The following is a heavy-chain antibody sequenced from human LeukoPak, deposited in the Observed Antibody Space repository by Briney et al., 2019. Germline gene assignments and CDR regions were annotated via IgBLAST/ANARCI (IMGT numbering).Heavy chain of an antibody. CDR1: GFTFRSYW. D-gene: IGHD5/OR15-5a*01. J-gene: IGHJ4*02. Sequence: PGGSLRLSCAASGFTFRSYWMSWVRQAPGKGLEWVSYISSSSSTIYYADSVKGRFTISRDNAKNSLYLQMNSLRAEDTAVYYCARGVTDFDYWGQGTLVTVSS. V-gene: IGHV3-48*04. CDR3: ARGVTDFDY. CDR2: ISSSSSTI.